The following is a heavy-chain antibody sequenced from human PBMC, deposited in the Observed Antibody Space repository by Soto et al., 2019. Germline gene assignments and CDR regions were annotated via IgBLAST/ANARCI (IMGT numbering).Heavy chain of an antibody. CDR3: ARHPSYSSSWYEEYYFDY. Sequence: PGESLKISCKGAGYRFTSYLISCVRQMPGKGLEWMGRIDPSDSYTNYSPSFQGHVTISADKSISTAYLQWSSLKASDTAMYYCARHPSYSSSWYEEYYFDYWGQGNLVTVSS. D-gene: IGHD6-13*01. CDR2: IDPSDSYT. J-gene: IGHJ4*02. CDR1: GYRFTSYL. V-gene: IGHV5-10-1*01.